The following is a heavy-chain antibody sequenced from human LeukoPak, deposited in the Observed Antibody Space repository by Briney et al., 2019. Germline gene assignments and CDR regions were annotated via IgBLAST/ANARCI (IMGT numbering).Heavy chain of an antibody. CDR3: ARARRWLQFIY. CDR1: GFTFSSYE. D-gene: IGHD5-24*01. V-gene: IGHV3-48*03. J-gene: IGHJ4*02. CDR2: ISSSGSTI. Sequence: GGSLRLSCAASGFTFSSYEMNWVRQAPGKGLEWVSYISSSGSTIYYADSVKGRFTISRDNAKNSLYLQMNSLRAEDTAVYYCARARRWLQFIYWGQGTLVTVSS.